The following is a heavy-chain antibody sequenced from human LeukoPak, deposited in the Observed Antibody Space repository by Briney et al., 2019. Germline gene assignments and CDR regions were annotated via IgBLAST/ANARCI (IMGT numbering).Heavy chain of an antibody. V-gene: IGHV3-23*01. D-gene: IGHD7-27*01. Sequence: PGGSLRLSCAASGFTFSTYAMIWVRQAPGKGLEWVSTISGSGSSTNYADSVKGRFTISRDNSKNSLYLQMNSLRAEDTAVYYCARDEWGQDYWGQGTLVTVSS. J-gene: IGHJ4*02. CDR3: ARDEWGQDY. CDR2: ISGSGSST. CDR1: GFTFSTYA.